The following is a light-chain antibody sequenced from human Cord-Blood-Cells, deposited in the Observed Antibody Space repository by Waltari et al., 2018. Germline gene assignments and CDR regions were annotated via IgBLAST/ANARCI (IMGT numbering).Light chain of an antibody. CDR3: QQSYSTLLT. V-gene: IGKV1-39*01. CDR1: QSISSY. Sequence: DIQMTQSPSSLSASVGDRVTLTCRASQSISSYLNWYQQKPGKARKLLIYAASSLQSGVPSRFSGSGSGTDFTLTISSLQPEDFATYYCQQSYSTLLTFGGGTKVDIK. J-gene: IGKJ4*01. CDR2: AAS.